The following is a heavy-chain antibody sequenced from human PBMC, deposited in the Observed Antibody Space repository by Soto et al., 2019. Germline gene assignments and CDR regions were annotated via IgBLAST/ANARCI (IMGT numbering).Heavy chain of an antibody. CDR1: GYTFTSYG. CDR2: ISAYNGNT. Sequence: QVQLVQSGAEVKKPGASVKVSCKASGYTFTSYGISWVRQAPGQGLEWMGWISAYNGNTNYAQKLQGRVTMTTDTSTSTAYMELRSLRSADTDVDYYARYHGDFDYYCGMDVWGRGTTVTVSS. J-gene: IGHJ6*04. CDR3: ARYHGDFDYYCGMDV. V-gene: IGHV1-18*01.